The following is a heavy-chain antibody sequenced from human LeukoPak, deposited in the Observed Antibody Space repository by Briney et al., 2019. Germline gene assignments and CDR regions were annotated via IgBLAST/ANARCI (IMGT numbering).Heavy chain of an antibody. CDR3: ARGIAAAGTLPSRFDP. J-gene: IGHJ5*02. CDR2: IIPIFGTA. CDR1: GGTFSGYA. D-gene: IGHD6-13*01. Sequence: SVKVSCKASGGTFSGYAISWVRQAPGQGLEWMGGIIPIFGTANYAQKFQGRVTITTDESTSTAYMELSSLRSEDTAVYYCARGIAAAGTLPSRFDPWGQGTLVTVSS. V-gene: IGHV1-69*05.